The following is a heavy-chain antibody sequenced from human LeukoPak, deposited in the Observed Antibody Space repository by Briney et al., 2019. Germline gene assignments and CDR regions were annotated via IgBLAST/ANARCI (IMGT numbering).Heavy chain of an antibody. J-gene: IGHJ3*02. CDR2: THYSGST. D-gene: IGHD2-21*02. CDR1: GGSISSYY. Sequence: PSETLSLTCTVSGGSISSYYWSWLRQPPGKELEYIGYTHYSGSTNYNPSLKSRVTISLDTSGNQFSLKLSSVTAADTAVYYCASGYCGGACQLGGVDMWGQGTMVTVSS. CDR3: ASGYCGGACQLGGVDM. V-gene: IGHV4-59*01.